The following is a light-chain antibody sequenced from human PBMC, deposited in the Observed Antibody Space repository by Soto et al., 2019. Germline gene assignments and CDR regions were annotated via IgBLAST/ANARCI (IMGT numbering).Light chain of an antibody. CDR2: EVS. CDR3: NSQTTSGIRV. Sequence: QSALTQPASVSGSPGQSITISCTGTSTDVGDSNHVSWYQHHPGKAPKLIIYEVSYRPSGVSNRFSGSKSAYTASLTISGPQAEDEADYYCNSQTTSGIRVFGTGTKLTVL. CDR1: STDVGDSNH. J-gene: IGLJ1*01. V-gene: IGLV2-14*01.